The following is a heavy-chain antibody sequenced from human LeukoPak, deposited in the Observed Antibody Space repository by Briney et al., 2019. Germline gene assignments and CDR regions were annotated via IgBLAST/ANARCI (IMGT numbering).Heavy chain of an antibody. CDR2: INHSGST. Sequence: SETLSLTCAVYGGSFSGYYWSWIRQPPGKGLEWIGEINHSGSTNYNPSLKSRVTISVDMSKNQFSLKLSSVTAADTAVYYCARRLGRKFGERFYYYHYMDVWGKGTTVTISS. J-gene: IGHJ6*03. D-gene: IGHD3-10*01. CDR3: ARRLGRKFGERFYYYHYMDV. CDR1: GGSFSGYY. V-gene: IGHV4-34*01.